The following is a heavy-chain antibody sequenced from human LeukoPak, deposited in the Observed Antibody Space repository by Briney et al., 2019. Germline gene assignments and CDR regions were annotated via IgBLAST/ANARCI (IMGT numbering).Heavy chain of an antibody. J-gene: IGHJ6*03. V-gene: IGHV1-8*03. CDR3: AREYGSYDFWSGYYTGGINCYYYYMDV. CDR2: MNPNSGNT. Sequence: ASVKVSCKASGYTFTSYDINWVRQATGQGLEWMGWMNPNSGNTGYAQKFQGRVTITRNTSISTAYMELSSLRSEDTAVYYCAREYGSYDFWSGYYTGGINCYYYYMDVWGKGTTVTVSS. CDR1: GYTFTSYD. D-gene: IGHD3-3*01.